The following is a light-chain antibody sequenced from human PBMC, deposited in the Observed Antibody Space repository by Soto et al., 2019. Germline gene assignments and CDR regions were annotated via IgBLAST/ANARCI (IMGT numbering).Light chain of an antibody. J-gene: IGKJ4*01. CDR2: AAS. V-gene: IGKV1-6*01. CDR1: QGSRNE. Sequence: AIQVTQSPSSLSASVGDRVTITCRASQGSRNELSWYQQKPGKAPKFLIFAASNLQSGVPSRFSGSGSGTDFTLTNSSLQPEDFATYFCLQDDDYPFTFGGGTKVEIK. CDR3: LQDDDYPFT.